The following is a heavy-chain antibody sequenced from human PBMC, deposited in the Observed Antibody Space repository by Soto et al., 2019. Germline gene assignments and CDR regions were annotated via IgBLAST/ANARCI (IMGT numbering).Heavy chain of an antibody. V-gene: IGHV4-34*01. CDR2: IDQSGGT. D-gene: IGHD4-17*01. J-gene: IGHJ4*02. Sequence: QVQLQQWGAGLLKPSETLSLTCAVYGGSFSGYYWSWIRQPPGTGLEWIGEIDQSGGTNYNPSLKSRVTISIDTTKKRFSLKLSSVTAADTAVYYCARNDYGDYRPVYWGQGTRVTVSS. CDR1: GGSFSGYY. CDR3: ARNDYGDYRPVY.